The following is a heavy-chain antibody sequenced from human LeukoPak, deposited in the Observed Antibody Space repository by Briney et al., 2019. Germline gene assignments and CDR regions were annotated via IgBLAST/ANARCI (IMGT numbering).Heavy chain of an antibody. V-gene: IGHV3-21*01. Sequence: GGSLRLSCAASGFTFSSYGMHWVRQAPGKGLEWVSSISSTSKYIYYADSLKGRFTMSRDNSKNSVFLQMNSLRAEDTAVYYCAKEVVTPSTGYFDYWGQGTLVTVSS. J-gene: IGHJ4*02. CDR1: GFTFSSYG. CDR2: ISSTSKYI. D-gene: IGHD4-23*01. CDR3: AKEVVTPSTGYFDY.